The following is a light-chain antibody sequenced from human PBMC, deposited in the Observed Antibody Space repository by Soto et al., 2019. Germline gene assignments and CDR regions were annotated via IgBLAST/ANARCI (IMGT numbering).Light chain of an antibody. J-gene: IGKJ4*01. Sequence: TQSPSTLSASVGDRVTIICRASQSVRSWLAWYQQKPGQAPRLLIYGASNRATGIPDRFSGSGSGTDFTLTISSLEPEDVAVYYCQHYRSSPLTFGGGTKVDIK. CDR3: QHYRSSPLT. V-gene: IGKV3-20*01. CDR1: QSVRSW. CDR2: GAS.